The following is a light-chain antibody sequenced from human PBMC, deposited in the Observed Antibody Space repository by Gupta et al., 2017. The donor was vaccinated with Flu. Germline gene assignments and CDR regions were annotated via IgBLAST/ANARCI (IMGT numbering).Light chain of an antibody. CDR2: VNS. V-gene: IGLV1-40*01. CDR3: QSYDSSLSGYV. CDR1: SSDIGAGYD. J-gene: IGLJ1*01. Sequence: QSVLTPPPSVSGAPGQRVTISCTGSSSDIGAGYDVHWYQQLPGTAPKLLIYVNSNRPSGVPDRFSGSKSGTSASLAITGLQAEDEADYYCQSYDSSLSGYVFGTGTKVTVL.